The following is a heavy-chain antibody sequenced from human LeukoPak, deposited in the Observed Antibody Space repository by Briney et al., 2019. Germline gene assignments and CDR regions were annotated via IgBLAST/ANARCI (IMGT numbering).Heavy chain of an antibody. CDR1: GGSISSNC. V-gene: IGHV4-4*07. D-gene: IGHD2-8*02. Sequence: SETLSLTCTVSGGSISSNCYCWSWHPAPPGLELMGSIYTSWSTNYNPSLKSRVTMSVDTSKNQFSLKLSSVTAADTAVYYCARSTRRHCTGGVCYIDPFDYWGQGTLVTVSS. CDR3: ARSTRRHCTGGVCYIDPFDY. J-gene: IGHJ4*02. CDR2: IYTSWST.